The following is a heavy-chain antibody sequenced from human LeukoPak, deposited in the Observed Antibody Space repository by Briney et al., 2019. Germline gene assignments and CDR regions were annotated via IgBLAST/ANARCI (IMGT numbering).Heavy chain of an antibody. Sequence: PSETLSLTCTVSGGSISSYYWSWIRQPPGKGLEWIGYIYYSGSTNYNPSLKSRVTISVDTSKNQFSLKLSSVTAADTAVYYCARGVVSIAARPPYFDYWGQGTLVTVSS. CDR2: IYYSGST. V-gene: IGHV4-59*01. J-gene: IGHJ4*02. CDR3: ARGVVSIAARPPYFDY. CDR1: GGSISSYY. D-gene: IGHD6-6*01.